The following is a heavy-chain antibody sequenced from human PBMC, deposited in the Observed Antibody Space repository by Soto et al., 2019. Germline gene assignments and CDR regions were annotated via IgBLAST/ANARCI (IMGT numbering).Heavy chain of an antibody. V-gene: IGHV3-48*01. Sequence: EVRLVESGGALVQPGGSLRLSCAASGLTFSSYSMNWVRQAPGKGLEWVSYISVSSYTIYYADSMKGRFTISRDNAKNSLYLQMNSLRVEDTAVYYCASSGGYFDLWGRGTLVTVSS. CDR2: ISVSSYTI. J-gene: IGHJ2*01. CDR1: GLTFSSYS. CDR3: ASSGGYFDL. D-gene: IGHD3-3*01.